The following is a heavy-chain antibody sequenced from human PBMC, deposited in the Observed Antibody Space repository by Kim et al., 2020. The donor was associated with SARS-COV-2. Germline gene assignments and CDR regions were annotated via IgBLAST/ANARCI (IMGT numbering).Heavy chain of an antibody. D-gene: IGHD2-8*02. CDR1: GGTFSNSA. V-gene: IGHV1-69*13. CDR2: IIPVFGTP. CDR3: ATVRCSGGSCFSGWFGP. J-gene: IGHJ5*02. Sequence: SVKVSCKASGGTFSNSAIGWVRQAPGQGLEWMGGIIPVFGTPIYAQKFQGRVTITADESTTTAYMELTSLRPEDTATYYCATVRCSGGSCFSGWFGPWGQGTLVTVS.